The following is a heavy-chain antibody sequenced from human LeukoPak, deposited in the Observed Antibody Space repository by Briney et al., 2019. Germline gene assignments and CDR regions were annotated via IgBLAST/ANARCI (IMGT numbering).Heavy chain of an antibody. Sequence: VQPGGSLRLSCAASGFTFSNYAMTWVRQAPGRGLEWVSAISGTGGSTYYADSVKGRFTISRDNSKNTLYLQMNSLRGDDTAVYNCARDLVQLWSKDFWGQGTLVTVSS. CDR1: GFTFSNYA. J-gene: IGHJ4*02. CDR3: ARDLVQLWSKDF. D-gene: IGHD5-18*01. V-gene: IGHV3-23*01. CDR2: ISGTGGST.